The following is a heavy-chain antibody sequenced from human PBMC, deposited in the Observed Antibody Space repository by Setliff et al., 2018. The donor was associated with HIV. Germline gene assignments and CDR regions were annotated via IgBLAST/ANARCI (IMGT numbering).Heavy chain of an antibody. CDR2: IYNSGGT. Sequence: LSLTCTVSGGSISTGGYYWSWIRQHPGKGLEWIGYIYNSGGTYYNPSLKSRITMSIDTSKNQFSLKLNSVTAADTAVYFCARASRWGSIPFDYWGQGTLVTV. CDR3: ARASRWGSIPFDY. J-gene: IGHJ4*02. CDR1: GGSISTGGYY. V-gene: IGHV4-31*03. D-gene: IGHD2-21*01.